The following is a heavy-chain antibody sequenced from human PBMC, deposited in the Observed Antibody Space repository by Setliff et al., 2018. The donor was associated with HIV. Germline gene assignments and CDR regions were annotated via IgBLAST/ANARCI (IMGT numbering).Heavy chain of an antibody. Sequence: SETLSLTCTVSGASISSGGDYWTWIRQPAGKGLEWIGHVYTSGTTKYNPSLKSRVSILGDTSKNQFSLKLSSVTAADTAVYYCARRQQLWLLYAFDIWGQGTMVTVSS. CDR3: ARRQQLWLLYAFDI. D-gene: IGHD5-18*01. V-gene: IGHV4-61*09. CDR1: GASISSGGDY. CDR2: VYTSGTT. J-gene: IGHJ3*02.